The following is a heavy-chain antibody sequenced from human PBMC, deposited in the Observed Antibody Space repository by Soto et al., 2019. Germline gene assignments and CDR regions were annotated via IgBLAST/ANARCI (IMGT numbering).Heavy chain of an antibody. CDR1: GGSISSGGYS. Sequence: QLQLQESGSGLVKPSQTLSLTCAVSGGSISSGGYSWSWIRQPPGKGLAWIGYIYHSGCTYYNPSLKSRVTVSVDRCKNQFSLKLSSVTAADTAVYYCASSQTTVTSYDYWGQGTLVTVSS. D-gene: IGHD4-17*01. J-gene: IGHJ4*02. CDR3: ASSQTTVTSYDY. CDR2: IYHSGCT. V-gene: IGHV4-30-2*01.